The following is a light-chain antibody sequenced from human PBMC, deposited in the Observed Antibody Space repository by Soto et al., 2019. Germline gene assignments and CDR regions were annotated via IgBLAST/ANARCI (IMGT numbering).Light chain of an antibody. CDR1: QSISSW. CDR2: DAS. J-gene: IGKJ4*01. Sequence: DIQMTQSPSTLSASVGDRVTITCRASQSISSWLAWYQQKPGKAPKLLIYDASSLESGVPSRFSGSGSGTEFPLTISSLQPDDFATYYCQQYNSYSLTFGGGTKVDIK. V-gene: IGKV1-5*01. CDR3: QQYNSYSLT.